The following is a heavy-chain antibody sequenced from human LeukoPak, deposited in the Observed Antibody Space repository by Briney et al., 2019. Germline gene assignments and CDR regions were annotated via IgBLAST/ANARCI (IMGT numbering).Heavy chain of an antibody. CDR3: ASGEGSSRAFYYYMAV. J-gene: IGHJ6*03. V-gene: IGHV7-4-1*02. CDR2: INTNNGNP. Sequence: ASVKVSCKASGYTFTSYTMNWVRQAPGQGLEWMGWINTNNGNPTYAQDFTGRFVFSLDTSVSTAYLQISSLKAEDTAVYYCASGEGSSRAFYYYMAVWGKGTTVTVSS. D-gene: IGHD6-13*01. CDR1: GYTFTSYT.